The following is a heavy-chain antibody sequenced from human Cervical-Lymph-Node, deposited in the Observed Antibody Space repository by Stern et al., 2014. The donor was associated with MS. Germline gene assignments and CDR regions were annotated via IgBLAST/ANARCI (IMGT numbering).Heavy chain of an antibody. Sequence: DQLVESGSELKKPGASVKVSCKASGYNVTDHAMNWVRQAPGQGLEWMGWINTKTGNPTFAQGFTGRFVFSLDTSINTAYLQISSLKAEDSAVYYCATWGAANSPPLFYWGQGTLVTVSS. CDR1: GYNVTDHA. J-gene: IGHJ4*02. CDR2: INTKTGNP. D-gene: IGHD3-16*01. CDR3: ATWGAANSPPLFY. V-gene: IGHV7-4-1*02.